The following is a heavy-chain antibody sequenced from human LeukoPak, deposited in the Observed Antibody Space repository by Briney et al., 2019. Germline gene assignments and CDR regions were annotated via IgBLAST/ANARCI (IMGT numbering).Heavy chain of an antibody. Sequence: SETLSLTCTVSGDSVSNYYWSWIRQPPGKRLEWIGCIYYSESATYNPSLKTRVTISLDTSKNQFFLKLSSVTAADTAVYYCARKRSFDLWGQGTLVTVSS. J-gene: IGHJ4*02. CDR2: IYYSESA. D-gene: IGHD3-9*01. CDR3: ARKRSFDL. CDR1: GDSVSNYY. V-gene: IGHV4-59*02.